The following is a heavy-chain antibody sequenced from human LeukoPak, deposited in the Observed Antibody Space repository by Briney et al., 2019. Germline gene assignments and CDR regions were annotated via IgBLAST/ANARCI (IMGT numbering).Heavy chain of an antibody. CDR3: ARGRYSYGYYFDY. Sequence: PSETLSLTCAVYGGSFSGYYWSWIRQPPGKGLEWIGEINHSGSTNYNPSLKSRVTISVDTSKNQFSLKLSSVTAADTAVYYCARGRYSYGYYFDYWAREPWSPSPQ. J-gene: IGHJ4*02. V-gene: IGHV4-34*01. CDR2: INHSGST. CDR1: GGSFSGYY. D-gene: IGHD5-18*01.